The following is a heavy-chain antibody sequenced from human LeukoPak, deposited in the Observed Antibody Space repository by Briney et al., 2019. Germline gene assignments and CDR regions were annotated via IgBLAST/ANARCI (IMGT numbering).Heavy chain of an antibody. CDR3: AREDPPGSSWFEY. D-gene: IGHD6-13*01. CDR2: IRGDGGST. V-gene: IGHV3-64*01. J-gene: IGHJ4*02. CDR1: GFTFSIYR. Sequence: GGSLRLSCAASGFTFSIYRVHWVRQAPGKGLESVSAIRGDGGSTYYANSVKGRFTISRDNSKNTLYLQMGSQRDEDMGVYYCAREDPPGSSWFEYWGQGTLVTVSS.